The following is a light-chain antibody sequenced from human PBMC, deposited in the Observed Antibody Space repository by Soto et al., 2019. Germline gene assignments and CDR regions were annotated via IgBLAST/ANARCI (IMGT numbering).Light chain of an antibody. CDR1: SGSVSTSYY. Sequence: QTVVTQEPSFSVSPGGTVTLTCGLSSGSVSTSYYPSWYQQTPGQAPRTLIYSTNTRSSGVPDRFSGSILGNKAALTITGALADDDSDYYCVLYMGSGIPVVFGGGTKLTVL. CDR2: STN. V-gene: IGLV8-61*01. CDR3: VLYMGSGIPVV. J-gene: IGLJ2*01.